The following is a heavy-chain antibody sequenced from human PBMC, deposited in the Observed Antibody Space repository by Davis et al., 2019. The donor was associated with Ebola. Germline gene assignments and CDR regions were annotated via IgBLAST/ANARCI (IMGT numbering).Heavy chain of an antibody. CDR1: GFTFSTYD. CDR3: ARDPDEGGY. J-gene: IGHJ4*02. Sequence: GESLKISCAASGFTFSTYDMSWVRQAPGKGLEWVSYTSGSGDWTYHADSVKGRFTISRDNAKNSLYLQMNSLRAEDTAVYYCARDPDEGGYWGQGTLVTVSS. D-gene: IGHD1-14*01. CDR2: TSGSGDWT. V-gene: IGHV3-11*01.